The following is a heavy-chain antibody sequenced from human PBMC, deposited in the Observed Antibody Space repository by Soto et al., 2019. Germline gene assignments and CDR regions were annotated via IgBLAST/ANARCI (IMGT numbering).Heavy chain of an antibody. Sequence: GGSLRLSCAASGFTVSSNYMSWVRQAPGKGLEWLSSISSSGYIFSTDSVRGRFTISRDNAKNSVYLQINSLRAEDTAVYFCARGCSGGSCYPGMDVWGQGTTVTVSS. D-gene: IGHD2-15*01. CDR2: ISSSGYI. V-gene: IGHV3-21*01. J-gene: IGHJ6*02. CDR1: GFTVSSNY. CDR3: ARGCSGGSCYPGMDV.